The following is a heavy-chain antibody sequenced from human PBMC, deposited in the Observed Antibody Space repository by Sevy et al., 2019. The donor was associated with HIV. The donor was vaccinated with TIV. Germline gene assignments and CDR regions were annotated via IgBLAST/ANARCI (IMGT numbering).Heavy chain of an antibody. J-gene: IGHJ4*02. CDR2: ISVYNGNT. Sequence: ASVKVSCKASGYTFTSYGISWARQAPGQGLEWMGWISVYNGNTNYAQKLQARVTMTTDKSTSTAYMELRSLRSDDTAVYYCSRAGYYSGFYDILTGLDYWGQGTLVTVSS. V-gene: IGHV1-18*01. D-gene: IGHD3-9*01. CDR3: SRAGYYSGFYDILTGLDY. CDR1: GYTFTSYG.